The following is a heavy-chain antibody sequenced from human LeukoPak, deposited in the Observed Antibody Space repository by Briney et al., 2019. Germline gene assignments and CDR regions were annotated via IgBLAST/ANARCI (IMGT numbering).Heavy chain of an antibody. CDR1: GFTFSSYS. Sequence: GGFLRLSCAASGFTFSSYSMNWVRQAPGKGLEWVSSISSSSSYIYYADSVKGRFTISRDNAKNSLYLQMNSLRAEDTAVYYCAGDPLEGYCSSTSCLFFDYWGQGTLVTVSS. CDR3: AGDPLEGYCSSTSCLFFDY. V-gene: IGHV3-21*01. J-gene: IGHJ4*02. D-gene: IGHD2-2*01. CDR2: ISSSSSYI.